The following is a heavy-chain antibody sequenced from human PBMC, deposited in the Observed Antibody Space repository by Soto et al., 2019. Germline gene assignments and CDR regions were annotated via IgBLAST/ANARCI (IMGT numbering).Heavy chain of an antibody. CDR3: ARTGDGHHDFLDY. D-gene: IGHD1-1*01. CDR2: INHDGSDY. V-gene: IGHV3-7*01. Sequence: EVNLEASGGGLVQPGGSLSLSCAASGFTFSSYWMNWVRQAPGKGLEWVANINHDGSDYNLVASVKGRFTISGDNAKNSLFRQMTAFRVEDTAVYYCARTGDGHHDFLDYWVHGILVSVSS. CDR1: GFTFSSYW. J-gene: IGHJ4*01.